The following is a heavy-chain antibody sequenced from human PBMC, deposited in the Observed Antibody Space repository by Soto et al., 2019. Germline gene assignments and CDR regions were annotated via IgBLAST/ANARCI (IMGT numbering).Heavy chain of an antibody. V-gene: IGHV3-30*18. J-gene: IGHJ6*02. CDR3: AKDEQQHLLGYYYYGMDV. CDR2: ISYDGSNK. D-gene: IGHD6-13*01. Sequence: MHWVRQAPGNGLEWVAVISYDGSNKYYADSVKGRFTISRDNSKNTLYLQMNSLRAEDTAVYYCAKDEQQHLLGYYYYGMDVWGQGTTVTVSS.